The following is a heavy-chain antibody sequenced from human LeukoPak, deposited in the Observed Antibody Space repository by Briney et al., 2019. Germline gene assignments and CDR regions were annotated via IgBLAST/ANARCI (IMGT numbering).Heavy chain of an antibody. D-gene: IGHD3-10*01. Sequence: PSETLRLTRTVSCGFISSSSHSSAWIRQPPGKGLEWIGEINHSGSTNYNPSLKSRVTISVDTSKNQFSLKLSSVTAADTAVYGCGSGLLCCGEFSQNYYYVLDACVRGDTVTVSS. CDR1: CGFISSSSHS. J-gene: IGHJ6*02. CDR3: GSGLLCCGEFSQNYYYVLDA. V-gene: IGHV4-39*07. CDR2: INHSGST.